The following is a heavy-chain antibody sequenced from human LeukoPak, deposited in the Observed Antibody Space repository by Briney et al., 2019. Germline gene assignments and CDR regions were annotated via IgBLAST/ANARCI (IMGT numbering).Heavy chain of an antibody. Sequence: GSLRLSCAASGITVSSNYMSWVRQAPGKGLEWVSLIYSGGSTYYADSVKGRFTISRDNSKNTLYLQMNGLRAEDTAVYYCARVIASGYYPGVFDYWGQGTLVTVSS. CDR2: IYSGGST. D-gene: IGHD3-22*01. CDR3: ARVIASGYYPGVFDY. J-gene: IGHJ4*02. CDR1: GITVSSNY. V-gene: IGHV3-66*01.